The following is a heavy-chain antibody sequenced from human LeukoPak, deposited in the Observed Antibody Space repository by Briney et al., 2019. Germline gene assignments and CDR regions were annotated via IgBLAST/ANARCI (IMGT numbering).Heavy chain of an antibody. Sequence: SETLSLTCTVSGGSISSYYWSWIRQPAGKGLEWIGRIYTSGSTIYNPSLKSRVTMSVDTSKNQFSLRLSSVTAADTAVYFCARGGSGYYRFDYWGQGSLVTVSS. CDR2: IYTSGST. V-gene: IGHV4-4*07. CDR1: GGSISSYY. J-gene: IGHJ4*02. D-gene: IGHD3-3*01. CDR3: ARGGSGYYRFDY.